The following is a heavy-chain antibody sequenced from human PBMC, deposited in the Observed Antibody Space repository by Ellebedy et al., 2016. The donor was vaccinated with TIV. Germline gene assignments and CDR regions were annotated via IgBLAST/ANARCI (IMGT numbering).Heavy chain of an antibody. CDR2: IYHSGST. J-gene: IGHJ4*02. Sequence: SETLSLTXAVSGGSISSGGFSWSWIRQPPGKGLEWIGYIYHSGSTSYNPSLKSRVTISVDTSKNQMSLKVTSVTAADTAIYYCARMRSYGFSTPAYWGQGTLVSVSS. D-gene: IGHD3-16*01. V-gene: IGHV4-30-2*01. CDR3: ARMRSYGFSTPAY. CDR1: GGSISSGGFS.